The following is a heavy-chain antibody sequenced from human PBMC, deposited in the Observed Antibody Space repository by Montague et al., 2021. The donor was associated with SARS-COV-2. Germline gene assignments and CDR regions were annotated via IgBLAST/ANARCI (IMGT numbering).Heavy chain of an antibody. Sequence: SETLSLTCSVSGFSISSGYYWSWIRQPPGKGLEWIGYIYDSGSTNYNPSLKSRVTISVDTSKNQFSLKLSTVTAADTAVYYCARENTVTTFGGPYYIDSWGQGTLVTVSA. J-gene: IGHJ4*02. V-gene: IGHV4-59*01. D-gene: IGHD4-17*01. CDR2: IYDSGST. CDR1: GFSISSGYY. CDR3: ARENTVTTFGGPYYIDS.